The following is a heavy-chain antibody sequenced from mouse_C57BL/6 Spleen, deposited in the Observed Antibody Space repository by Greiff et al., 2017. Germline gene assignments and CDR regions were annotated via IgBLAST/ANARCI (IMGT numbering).Heavy chain of an antibody. V-gene: IGHV1-72*01. CDR1: GYTFTSYW. Sequence: VQLQQSGAELVKPGASVKLSCKASGYTFTSYWMHWVKQRPGRGLEWIGRIDPNSGGTKYNEKFKGKATLTVDKSSSTAYMQLSSLTSEDSAVAFCARSYYGSNDAMDYWGQGTSVTVSS. J-gene: IGHJ4*01. D-gene: IGHD1-1*01. CDR2: IDPNSGGT. CDR3: ARSYYGSNDAMDY.